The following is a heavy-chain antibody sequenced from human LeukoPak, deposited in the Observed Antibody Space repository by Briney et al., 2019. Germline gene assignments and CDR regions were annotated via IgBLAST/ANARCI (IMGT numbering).Heavy chain of an antibody. V-gene: IGHV3-7*01. CDR1: GFTFSSYW. CDR2: IKQDGSEK. Sequence: PGGSLRLSCAASGFTFSSYWMSWVRQAPGKGLEWVANIKQDGSEKYYVDSAKGRFTISRDNAKNSLYLQMNSLRAEDTAVYYCASIYYYGSGSFRYMDVWGKGTTVTVSS. J-gene: IGHJ6*03. CDR3: ASIYYYGSGSFRYMDV. D-gene: IGHD3-10*01.